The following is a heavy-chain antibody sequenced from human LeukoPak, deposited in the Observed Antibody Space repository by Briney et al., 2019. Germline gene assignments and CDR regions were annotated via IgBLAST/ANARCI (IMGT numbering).Heavy chain of an antibody. CDR3: AKGEYGSGWPD. Sequence: SETLSLTCTVSGGSISSYYWSRIRQPAGKGLEWIGRIYTSGSTNYNPSLKSRVTMSVDTSKNQFSLKLSSVTAEDTAVYYCAKGEYGSGWPDWGQGTLVTVSS. CDR1: GGSISSYY. J-gene: IGHJ4*02. V-gene: IGHV4-4*07. D-gene: IGHD6-19*01. CDR2: IYTSGST.